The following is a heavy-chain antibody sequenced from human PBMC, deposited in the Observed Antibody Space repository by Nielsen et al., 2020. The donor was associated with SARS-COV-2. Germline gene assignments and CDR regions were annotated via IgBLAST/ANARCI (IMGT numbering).Heavy chain of an antibody. CDR1: GFTFSSYA. Sequence: SLKISCAASGFTFSSYAMHWVRQAPGKGLEWVSGISWNSGSIGYADSVKGRFTISRDNAKNSLYLQMNSLRAEDTALYYCAKETPDFGDYSFDYWGQGTLVTVSS. D-gene: IGHD4-17*01. J-gene: IGHJ4*02. CDR2: ISWNSGSI. CDR3: AKETPDFGDYSFDY. V-gene: IGHV3-9*01.